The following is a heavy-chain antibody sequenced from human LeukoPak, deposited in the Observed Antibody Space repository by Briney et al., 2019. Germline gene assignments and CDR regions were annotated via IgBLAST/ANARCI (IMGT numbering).Heavy chain of an antibody. J-gene: IGHJ5*02. Sequence: APVKVSCKASGYTFTSYYMHWVRQAPGQGLEWMGIINPSGGSTSYAQKFQGRVTMTRDMSTSTVYMELSSLRSEDTAVYYCARDGEYYYDSSGYYWFDPWGQGTLVTVSS. CDR2: INPSGGST. CDR1: GYTFTSYY. CDR3: ARDGEYYYDSSGYYWFDP. V-gene: IGHV1-46*01. D-gene: IGHD3-22*01.